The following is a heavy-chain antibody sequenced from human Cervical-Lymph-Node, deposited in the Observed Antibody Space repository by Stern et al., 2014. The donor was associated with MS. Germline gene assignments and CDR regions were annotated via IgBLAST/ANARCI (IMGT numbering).Heavy chain of an antibody. D-gene: IGHD2-15*01. J-gene: IGHJ5*02. CDR2: INPSRGGT. Sequence: VQLVESGAEVKMPGASVKVSCKASGYTFTGYYIHWVRQAPGQGLEWMGRINPSRGGTDSAQKFQGRVTMTRDTSISTAYMELSRLRSDDTAVYFCARFPGGCSGDTCYSRWFDPWGQGSLVTVSS. CDR3: ARFPGGCSGDTCYSRWFDP. V-gene: IGHV1-2*06. CDR1: GYTFTGYY.